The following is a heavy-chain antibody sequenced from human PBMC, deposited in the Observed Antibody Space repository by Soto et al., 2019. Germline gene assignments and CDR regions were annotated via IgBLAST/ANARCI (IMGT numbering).Heavy chain of an antibody. J-gene: IGHJ4*02. D-gene: IGHD6-19*01. CDR2: ISYSGST. CDR1: GGSISSYF. V-gene: IGHV4-59*01. CDR3: ANILVGQWLVPGDY. Sequence: SETLSLTCTVSGGSISSYFWSWIRQPPGKGLDWIGYISYSGSTDYNPSLKSRVTMSVGTSKSQFSLRLSSVTAADTAVYYCANILVGQWLVPGDYWGPGTLVTVSS.